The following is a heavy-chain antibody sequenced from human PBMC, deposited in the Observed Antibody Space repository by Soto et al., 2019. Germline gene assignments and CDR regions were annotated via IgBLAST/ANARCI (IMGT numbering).Heavy chain of an antibody. CDR3: VKPGASSSPFDY. CDR2: ISSNGGST. J-gene: IGHJ4*02. V-gene: IGHV3-64D*09. D-gene: IGHD6-6*01. CDR1: GFTFSSYA. Sequence: GVSLRLSCSASGFTFSSYAMHWVRQAPGKGLEYVSAISSNGGSTYYADSVKGRFTISRDNSKNTLYLQMSSLRAEATAVYYCVKPGASSSPFDYWGQGTMVTVSS.